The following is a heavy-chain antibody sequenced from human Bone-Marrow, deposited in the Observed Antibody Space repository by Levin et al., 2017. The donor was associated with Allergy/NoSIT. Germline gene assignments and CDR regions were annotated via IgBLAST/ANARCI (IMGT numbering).Heavy chain of an antibody. D-gene: IGHD2/OR15-2a*01. Sequence: WASVKVSCQVSGYSLSALSMYWVRQAPGKGLEWMGDFDPKNGGTFYAQKFQGRVTMTEDTSTDTAYMELSSLRSDDTAVYYCVTDSLLAFEYGVDVWGQGTAISVSS. CDR1: GYSLSALS. CDR2: FDPKNGGT. CDR3: VTDSLLAFEYGVDV. V-gene: IGHV1-24*01. J-gene: IGHJ6*02.